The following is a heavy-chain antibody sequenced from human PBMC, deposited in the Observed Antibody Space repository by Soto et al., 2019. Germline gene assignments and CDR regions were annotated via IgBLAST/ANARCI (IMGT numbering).Heavy chain of an antibody. CDR3: ARVRDYYYYGMDV. J-gene: IGHJ6*02. V-gene: IGHV3-66*01. Sequence: PGGSLRLSCAASGFTVSSNYMSWVRQAPGKGLEWVSIIYSDGSTYYADSVKGRFNISRDNSKNTLYLQMNSMRAEDTAVYYCARVRDYYYYGMDVWGQGTTVTVSS. CDR1: GFTVSSNY. CDR2: IYSDGST.